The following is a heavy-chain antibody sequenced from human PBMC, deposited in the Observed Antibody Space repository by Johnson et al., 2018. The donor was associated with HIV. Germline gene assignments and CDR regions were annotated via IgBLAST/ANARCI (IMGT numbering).Heavy chain of an antibody. CDR2: LNSDGSST. CDR1: GFTFSSYW. Sequence: EVQLMESGGGLVQPGGSLRLSCAASGFTFSSYWMHWVRQAPGKGLVWVSRLNSDGSSTSYADSVKGRFTISRDNAKNTLYLKMFSLKTEDTAVYYCVRVGGDHGNAFDIWGQGTMVSVSS. J-gene: IGHJ3*02. CDR3: VRVGGDHGNAFDI. V-gene: IGHV3-74*02. D-gene: IGHD2-21*02.